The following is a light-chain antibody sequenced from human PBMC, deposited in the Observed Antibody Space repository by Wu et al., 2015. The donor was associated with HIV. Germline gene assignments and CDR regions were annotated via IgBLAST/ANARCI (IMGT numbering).Light chain of an antibody. CDR3: HQYYSHLRT. CDR1: ESISSS. Sequence: SASTGDRVTITCRANESISSSLAWYQQKPSEAPKLLIYATSTLQSGVPSRFRGSGSGTDFILTITCLQSEDFASYYCHQYYSHLRTFGQGTKVEIK. V-gene: IGKV1-8*01. CDR2: ATS. J-gene: IGKJ1*01.